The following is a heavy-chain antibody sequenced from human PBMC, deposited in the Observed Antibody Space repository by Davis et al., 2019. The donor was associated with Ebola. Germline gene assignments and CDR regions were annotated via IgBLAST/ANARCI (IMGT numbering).Heavy chain of an antibody. J-gene: IGHJ4*02. D-gene: IGHD3-22*01. CDR3: TAYDSTFRNY. CDR1: GFSFSTHR. Sequence: GGSLRLSCVASGFSFSTHRMNWVRQAPGKGLEWVSLISWDGRSTAYADSVRDRFSISRDNSRNFLYLQMNGLRAEDTALYYCTAYDSTFRNYWGQGTLVTVSS. CDR2: ISWDGRST. V-gene: IGHV3-43D*03.